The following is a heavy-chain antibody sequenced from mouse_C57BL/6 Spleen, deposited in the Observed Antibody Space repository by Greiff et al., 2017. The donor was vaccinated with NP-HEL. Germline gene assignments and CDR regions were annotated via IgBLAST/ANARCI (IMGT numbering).Heavy chain of an antibody. J-gene: IGHJ4*01. CDR1: GYAFSSSW. CDR2: IYPGDGDT. CDR3: AGRAGPYYYAMDY. D-gene: IGHD3-1*01. Sequence: QVQLKQSGPELVKPGASVKISCKASGYAFSSSWMNWVKQRPGKGLEWIGRIYPGDGDTNYNGKFKGKATLTADTSSSTADMKLSSLTAEDSAVYFCAGRAGPYYYAMDYWGQGTSVTVSS. V-gene: IGHV1-82*01.